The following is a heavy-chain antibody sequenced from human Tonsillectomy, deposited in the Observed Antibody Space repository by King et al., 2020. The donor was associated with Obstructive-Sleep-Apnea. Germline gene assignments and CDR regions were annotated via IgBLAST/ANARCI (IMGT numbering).Heavy chain of an antibody. CDR3: ARGIAIDY. CDR2: MNPNSGNT. CDR1: GYTFSNYD. V-gene: IGHV1-8*01. D-gene: IGHD2/OR15-2a*01. J-gene: IGHJ4*02. Sequence: QLVQSGAEVKNPGASVKVSCKASGYTFSNYDINWVRQATGQGLEWMGWMNPNSGNTGHAQKFQGRVTMTRNSSITTAYMELSSLRSEDTAVYYCARGIAIDYWGQGTLVTVSS.